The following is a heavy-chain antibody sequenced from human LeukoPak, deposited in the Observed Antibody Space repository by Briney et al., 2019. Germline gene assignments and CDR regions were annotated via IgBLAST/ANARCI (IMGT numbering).Heavy chain of an antibody. V-gene: IGHV1-69*06. J-gene: IGHJ3*02. Sequence: ASVKVSCKASGGTFSSYAISWVRQAPGQGLEWMGGIIPIFGTANYAQKFQGRVTITADKSTSTAYMELSSLRSEDTAVYYCAREEPHPTPLKPVIAVAGNQSPDAFDIWGQGTMVTVSS. CDR2: IIPIFGTA. CDR3: AREEPHPTPLKPVIAVAGNQSPDAFDI. CDR1: GGTFSSYA. D-gene: IGHD6-19*01.